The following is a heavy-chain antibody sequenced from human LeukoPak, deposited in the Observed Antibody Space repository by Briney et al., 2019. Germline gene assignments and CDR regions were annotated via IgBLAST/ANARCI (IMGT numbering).Heavy chain of an antibody. Sequence: GGSLRLSCAASGFTFSRYWMHWVRQARGKGLVWVSRINSDGRDITYADSVKGRFTISRDNAKNTVYLQMNSLRAEDTAVYYCARGSLGDGSLLIDYWGQGTLVTVSS. CDR3: ARGSLGDGSLLIDY. J-gene: IGHJ4*02. V-gene: IGHV3-74*01. D-gene: IGHD1-26*01. CDR1: GFTFSRYW. CDR2: INSDGRDI.